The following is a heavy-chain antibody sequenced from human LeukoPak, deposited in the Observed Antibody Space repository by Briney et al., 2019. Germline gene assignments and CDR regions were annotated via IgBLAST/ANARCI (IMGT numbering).Heavy chain of an antibody. D-gene: IGHD2-2*01. CDR2: ISSSSSYT. CDR3: ARDLYCSSTSCYGSMGYYFDY. J-gene: IGHJ4*02. Sequence: KPGGSLRLSCVASGFTFSDYYMSWIRQAPGKGLEWVSYISSSSSYTNYADSVKGRFTISRDNAKNSLYLQMNSLRAEDTAVYYCARDLYCSSTSCYGSMGYYFDYWGQGTLVTVSS. CDR1: GFTFSDYY. V-gene: IGHV3-11*05.